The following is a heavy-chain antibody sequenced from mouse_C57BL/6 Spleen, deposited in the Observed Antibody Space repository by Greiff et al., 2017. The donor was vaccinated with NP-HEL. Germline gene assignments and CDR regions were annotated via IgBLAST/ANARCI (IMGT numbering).Heavy chain of an antibody. V-gene: IGHV5-12*01. CDR1: GFTFSDYY. CDR2: ISNGGGST. J-gene: IGHJ1*03. CDR3: ARQTGTRGYFDV. Sequence: EVKLVESGGGLVQPGGSLKLSCAASGFTFSDYYMYWVRQTPEKRLEWVAYISNGGGSTYYPDTVKGRFTISRDNAKNTLYLQMSRLKSEDTAMYYCARQTGTRGYFDVWGTGTTVTVSS. D-gene: IGHD4-1*01.